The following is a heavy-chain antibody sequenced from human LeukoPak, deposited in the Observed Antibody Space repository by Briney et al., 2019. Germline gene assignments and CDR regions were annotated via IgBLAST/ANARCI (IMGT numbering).Heavy chain of an antibody. CDR3: ARPYYYGSGSPNSDY. Sequence: SGGSLRLSCAASGFTFSSSWMSWVCQAPGKGLEWVANIKQDGSEKYYVDSVKGRFTISRDNAKNSLYLQMNSLSAEGTAVYYCARPYYYGSGSPNSDYWGQGTLVTVSS. CDR2: IKQDGSEK. CDR1: GFTFSSSW. D-gene: IGHD3-10*01. V-gene: IGHV3-7*01. J-gene: IGHJ4*02.